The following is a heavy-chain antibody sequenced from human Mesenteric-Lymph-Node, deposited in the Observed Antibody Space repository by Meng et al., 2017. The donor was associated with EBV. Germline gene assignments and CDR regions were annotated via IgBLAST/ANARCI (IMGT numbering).Heavy chain of an antibody. CDR2: ISSSSNYI. J-gene: IGHJ4*02. CDR1: GYIFGVYS. V-gene: IGHV3-21*06. D-gene: IGHD6-13*01. Sequence: EVQLVVSGGGLVKPGGSLRLSCAASGYIFGVYSMTWVRQAPGKGLEWVSSISSSSNYIHYADSVKGRFTISRDTAKSSLYLQMNSLRAEDTAVYYCARHYASTWFEADPTTAKVPMDFWGQGILVTVSA. CDR3: ARHYASTWFEADPTTAKVPMDF.